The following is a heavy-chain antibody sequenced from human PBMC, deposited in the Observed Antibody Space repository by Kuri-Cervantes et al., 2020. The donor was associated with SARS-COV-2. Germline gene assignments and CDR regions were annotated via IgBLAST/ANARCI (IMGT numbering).Heavy chain of an antibody. CDR3: ARWKGTGYGSGTVPYYGMDV. J-gene: IGHJ6*02. D-gene: IGHD3-10*01. V-gene: IGHV4-34*01. Sequence: SETLSLTCAVYGGSFSGYYWSWIRQPPGKGLEWIGETNHSGSTNYNPSLKSRVTISVDTSKNQFSLKLSSVTAADTAVYYCARWKGTGYGSGTVPYYGMDVWGQGTTVTVSS. CDR2: TNHSGST. CDR1: GGSFSGYY.